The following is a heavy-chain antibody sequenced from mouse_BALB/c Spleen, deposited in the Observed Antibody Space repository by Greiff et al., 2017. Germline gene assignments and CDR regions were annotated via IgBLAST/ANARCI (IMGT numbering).Heavy chain of an antibody. J-gene: IGHJ4*01. CDR2: ISDGGSYT. D-gene: IGHD1-1*01. CDR1: GFTFSDYY. CDR3: ARGAVVAPYAMDY. V-gene: IGHV5-4*02. Sequence: EVQLMESGGGLVKPGGSLKLSCAASGFTFSDYYMYWVRQTPEKRLEWVATISDGGSYTYYPDSVKGRFTISRDNAKNNLYLQMSSLKSEDTAMYYCARGAVVAPYAMDYWGQGTSVTVSS.